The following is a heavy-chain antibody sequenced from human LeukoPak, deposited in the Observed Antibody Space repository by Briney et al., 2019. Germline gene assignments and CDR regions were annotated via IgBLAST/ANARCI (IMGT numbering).Heavy chain of an antibody. CDR3: ARGGDSSSSWYLLPPDY. D-gene: IGHD6-13*01. CDR1: GGSISSGDYY. Sequence: SEPLSLTCTVSGGSISSGDYYWSWIRQPPGKGLEWIGYIYYSGSTYYNPSLKSRVTISVDTSKNQFSLKLSSVTAADTAVYYCARGGDSSSSWYLLPPDYWGQGTLVTVSS. V-gene: IGHV4-30-4*01. CDR2: IYYSGST. J-gene: IGHJ4*02.